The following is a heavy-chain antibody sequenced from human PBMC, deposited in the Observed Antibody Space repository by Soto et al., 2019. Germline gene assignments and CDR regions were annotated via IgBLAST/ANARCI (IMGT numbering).Heavy chain of an antibody. V-gene: IGHV4-30-4*01. CDR1: GGSISNGNFY. J-gene: IGHJ5*02. CDR2: IDYSGTT. CDR3: SSLRCPSAPFERWFDP. Sequence: QVHLQESGPGLVKPSQTLSLTCTVSGGSISNGNFYWNWIRQPPGKALEWIGFIDYSGTTYYNPSLKSRLAMSIDTSKNQFSLKLTSVTAAATAVYYCSSLRCPSAPFERWFDPWGQGTRVTVSS.